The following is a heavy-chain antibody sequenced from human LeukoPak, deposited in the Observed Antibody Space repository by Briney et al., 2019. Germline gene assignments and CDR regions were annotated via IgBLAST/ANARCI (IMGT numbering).Heavy chain of an antibody. V-gene: IGHV3-21*01. CDR3: ARDNTLGSSSRYGDEVGYYYGMDV. CDR2: ISSSSSYI. CDR1: GFTFSSYS. D-gene: IGHD6-13*01. Sequence: GGSLRLSCAASGFTFSSYSMNWVRQAPGKGLEWVSSISSSSSYIYYADSVKGRFTISRDNAKNSPYLQMNSLRAEDTAVYYCARDNTLGSSSRYGDEVGYYYGMDVWGKGTTVTVSS. J-gene: IGHJ6*04.